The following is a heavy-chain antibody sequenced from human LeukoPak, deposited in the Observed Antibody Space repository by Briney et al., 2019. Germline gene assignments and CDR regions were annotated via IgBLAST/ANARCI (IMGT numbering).Heavy chain of an antibody. CDR3: AREFRDGYNYFDY. V-gene: IGHV4-31*03. Sequence: SQTLSLTCTVSGGSISSGGYYWSWIRQHPGKGLEWIGYIYYSGSTYYNPSLKSRVTISVDTSKNQFSLKLSSVTAADTAVCYCAREFRDGYNYFDYWGQGTLVTVSS. D-gene: IGHD5-24*01. CDR2: IYYSGST. CDR1: GGSISSGGYY. J-gene: IGHJ4*02.